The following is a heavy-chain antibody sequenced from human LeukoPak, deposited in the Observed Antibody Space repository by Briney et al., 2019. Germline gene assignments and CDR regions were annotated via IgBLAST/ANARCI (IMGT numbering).Heavy chain of an antibody. CDR2: IYDSGAT. D-gene: IGHD3-22*01. CDR1: GGSISSGGYY. Sequence: TSETLSLTCTVSGGSISSGGYYWSWIRQHPGKGLEWIGYIYDSGATSYNPSLKSRLTISVDTSRNQFSLRLSSVTAADSAVYYCARSDSSAYYFGYWGQGALVTVSS. CDR3: ARSDSSAYYFGY. J-gene: IGHJ4*02. V-gene: IGHV4-31*03.